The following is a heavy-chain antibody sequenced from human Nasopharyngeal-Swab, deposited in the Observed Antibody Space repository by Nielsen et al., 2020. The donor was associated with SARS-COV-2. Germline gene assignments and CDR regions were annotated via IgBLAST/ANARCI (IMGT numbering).Heavy chain of an antibody. D-gene: IGHD3-10*01. Sequence: ASVKVSCKVSGYTLTELSMHWVRQAPAKGLEWMGGFDPEDGETIYAQKFQGRVTMNEDTSTDTAYMELSSVRSEDTAVYYCASVPLLWFGEGLVYWGQGTLVTVSS. CDR2: FDPEDGET. CDR1: GYTLTELS. V-gene: IGHV1-24*01. J-gene: IGHJ4*02. CDR3: ASVPLLWFGEGLVY.